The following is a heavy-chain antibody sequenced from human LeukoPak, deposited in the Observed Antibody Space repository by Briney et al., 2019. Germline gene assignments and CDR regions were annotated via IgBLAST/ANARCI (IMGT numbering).Heavy chain of an antibody. J-gene: IGHJ6*03. V-gene: IGHV3-23*01. CDR3: AKGVEDSGIYYYYYMDV. D-gene: IGHD2-15*01. CDR2: VSGSGVST. CDR1: GFTFSSYTFSTYA. Sequence: GGSLRLSCAASGFTFSSYTFSTYAMSWVRQAPGKGLEWVSAVSGSGVSTYYADSVKGRFTISRDNSRNTLYLQMNGLRAEDTAVYYCAKGVEDSGIYYYYYMDVWGKGTTVTVSS.